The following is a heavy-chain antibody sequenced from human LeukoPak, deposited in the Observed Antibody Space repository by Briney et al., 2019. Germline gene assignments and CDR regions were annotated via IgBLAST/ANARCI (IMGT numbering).Heavy chain of an antibody. J-gene: IGHJ4*02. CDR3: AKCLYSGAWYYLDY. D-gene: IGHD6-19*01. Sequence: GGSLRLSCAASGXTFSTYAMSWVRQAPEKGLEWVSGISGSGGSTYYADSVKGRFTISRDNSKNTLYLQMNSLRAEDTAIYYCAKCLYSGAWYYLDYWGQGTLVTVSS. CDR1: GXTFSTYA. V-gene: IGHV3-23*01. CDR2: ISGSGGST.